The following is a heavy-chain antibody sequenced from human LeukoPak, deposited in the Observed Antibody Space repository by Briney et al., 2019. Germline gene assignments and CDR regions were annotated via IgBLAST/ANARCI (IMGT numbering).Heavy chain of an antibody. V-gene: IGHV3-23*01. CDR1: GFTFSSYA. J-gene: IGHJ4*02. CDR2: ISVSGART. CDR3: AKERGGVASRTPPIDY. D-gene: IGHD2-2*01. Sequence: GGSLRLSCAASGFTFSSYAMNWVRQAPGKGLEWVSAISVSGARTYYADSVKGRFTISRGNSKNTLDLQMNSLTAEDTAVYYCAKERGGVASRTPPIDYWGQGTLVTVSS.